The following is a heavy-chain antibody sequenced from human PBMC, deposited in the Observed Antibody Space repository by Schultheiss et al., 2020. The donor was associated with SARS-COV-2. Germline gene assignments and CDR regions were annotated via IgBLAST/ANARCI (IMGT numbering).Heavy chain of an antibody. CDR1: GFTFSSYS. CDR2: IKQDGSEK. J-gene: IGHJ4*02. Sequence: GGSLRLSCAASGFTFSSYSMNWVRQAPGKGLEWVANIKQDGSEKYYVDSVKGRFTISRDNAKNSLYLQMNSLRAEDTAVYYCAREAGIAAAGPPRHLDYWGQGTLVTVSS. CDR3: AREAGIAAAGPPRHLDY. D-gene: IGHD6-13*01. V-gene: IGHV3-7*03.